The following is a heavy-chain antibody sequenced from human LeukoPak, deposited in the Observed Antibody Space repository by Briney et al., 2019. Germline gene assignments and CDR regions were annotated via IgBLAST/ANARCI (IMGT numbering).Heavy chain of an antibody. D-gene: IGHD2-15*01. CDR2: ISGSGSST. Sequence: GGSLRLSCAASGFTFSSYAMSWVRQAPGEGLEWVSTISGSGSSTYYADSVKGRFTISRDNSKNTLYLQMNSLRAEDTAVYYCAKGGFAYCSGGTCYLDYWGQGTLVTVSS. V-gene: IGHV3-23*01. J-gene: IGHJ4*02. CDR1: GFTFSSYA. CDR3: AKGGFAYCSGGTCYLDY.